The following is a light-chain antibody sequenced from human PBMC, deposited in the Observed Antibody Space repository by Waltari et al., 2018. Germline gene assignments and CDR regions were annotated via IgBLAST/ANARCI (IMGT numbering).Light chain of an antibody. V-gene: IGKV1-39*01. J-gene: IGKJ3*01. CDR1: EHVSNY. CDR2: KTS. CDR3: QQGFATPFT. Sequence: DIQMTQSPPSLSASVGDRITITCRASEHVSNYINWYQQKPGRAPKLLIYKTSTLQGGVPSRFSGSGSGTDYTFTINSLQSEDIAVYYCQQGFATPFTFGPGTKLDLK.